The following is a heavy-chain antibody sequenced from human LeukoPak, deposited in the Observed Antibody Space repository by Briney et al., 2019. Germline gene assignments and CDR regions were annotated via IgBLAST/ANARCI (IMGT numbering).Heavy chain of an antibody. Sequence: ESGGSLRLSCVASGFTFSSYSMQWVRQTPGRGLEWVGILSYDGTNTYYGESVKGRFTISRDNSQNTVYLQMNSLRAEDTAVYYCAKGGTSVTRYVDYWGQGTLVTVSS. J-gene: IGHJ4*02. D-gene: IGHD4-17*01. V-gene: IGHV3-30*18. CDR1: GFTFSSYS. CDR3: AKGGTSVTRYVDY. CDR2: LSYDGTNT.